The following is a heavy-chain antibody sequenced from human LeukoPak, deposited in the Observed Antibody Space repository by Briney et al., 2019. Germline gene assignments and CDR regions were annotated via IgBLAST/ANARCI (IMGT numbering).Heavy chain of an antibody. Sequence: VASVKVSCKASGYTFTGYYLHWVRQAPGQGLEWMGGFDPEDGETIYAQKFQGRVTMTEDTSTDTAYMELSSLRSEDTAVYYCATLLLWFGELLGDYWGQGTLVTVSS. V-gene: IGHV1-24*01. J-gene: IGHJ4*02. D-gene: IGHD3-10*01. CDR3: ATLLLWFGELLGDY. CDR2: FDPEDGET. CDR1: GYTFTGYY.